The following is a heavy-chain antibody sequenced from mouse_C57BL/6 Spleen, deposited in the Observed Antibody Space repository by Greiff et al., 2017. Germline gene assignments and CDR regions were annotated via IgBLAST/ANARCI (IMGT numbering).Heavy chain of an antibody. CDR2: IYIGNGYT. Sequence: DVKLQESGAELVRPGSSVKMSCKTSGYTFTSYGINWVKQRPGQGLEWIGYIYIGNGYTEYNEKFKGKATLTSDTSSSTAYMQLSSLTSEDSAIYFCARGEYGKGGYYFDYWGQGTTLTVSS. CDR1: GYTFTSYG. V-gene: IGHV1-58*01. D-gene: IGHD2-10*02. CDR3: ARGEYGKGGYYFDY. J-gene: IGHJ2*01.